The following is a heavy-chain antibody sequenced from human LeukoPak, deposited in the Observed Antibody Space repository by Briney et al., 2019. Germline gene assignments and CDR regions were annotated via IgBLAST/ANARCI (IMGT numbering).Heavy chain of an antibody. D-gene: IGHD3-22*01. CDR1: GYTLTELS. V-gene: IGHV1-24*01. CDR2: FDPEDGET. J-gene: IGHJ4*02. CDR3: ATSPYYYDSSGIGDY. Sequence: ASVKVSCKVSGYTLTELSMHWVRQAPGKGLEWMGGFDPEDGETIYAQKFQGRVTMTEDTSTHTAYMELSSLRSEDTAVYYCATSPYYYDSSGIGDYWGQGTLVTVSS.